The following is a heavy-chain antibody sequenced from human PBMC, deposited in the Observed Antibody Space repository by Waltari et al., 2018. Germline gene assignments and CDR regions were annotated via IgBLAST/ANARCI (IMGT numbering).Heavy chain of an antibody. D-gene: IGHD2-2*01. Sequence: QVQLVQSGAEVKKPGSSVKVSCKASGGPFSSYAISWVRQAPGQGLEWMGGIIPIFGTANYAQKFQGRVTITADESTSTAYMELSSLRSEDTAVYYCASRYCSSTSCYGAFDIWGQGTMVTVSS. V-gene: IGHV1-69*01. CDR1: GGPFSSYA. J-gene: IGHJ3*02. CDR2: IIPIFGTA. CDR3: ASRYCSSTSCYGAFDI.